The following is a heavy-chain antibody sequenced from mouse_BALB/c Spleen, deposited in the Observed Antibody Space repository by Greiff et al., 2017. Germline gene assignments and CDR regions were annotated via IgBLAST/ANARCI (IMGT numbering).Heavy chain of an antibody. CDR3: NARYDDDSYAMDY. Sequence: EVKLMESGAELVRSGASVKLSCTASGFNIKDYYMHWVKQRPEQGLEWIGWIDPENGDTEYAPKFQGKATMTADTSSNTAYLQLSSLTSEDTAVYYCNARYDDDSYAMDYWGQGTSVTVSS. CDR1: GFNIKDYY. CDR2: IDPENGDT. V-gene: IGHV14-4*02. D-gene: IGHD2-14*01. J-gene: IGHJ4*01.